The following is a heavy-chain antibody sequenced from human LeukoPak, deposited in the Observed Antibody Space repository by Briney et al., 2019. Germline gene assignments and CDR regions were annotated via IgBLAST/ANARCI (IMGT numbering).Heavy chain of an antibody. CDR3: ARDWAPGYYDFWS. V-gene: IGHV3-11*01. Sequence: GGSLRLSCAASGFTFSDYYMSWIRQAPGKGLEWVSYISSSGSTMYYADSVKGRFTISRDNAKNSLYLQMNSLRAEDTAVYYCARDWAPGYYDFWSGVQGTLVTVSS. J-gene: IGHJ4*02. D-gene: IGHD3-3*01. CDR2: ISSSGSTM. CDR1: GFTFSDYY.